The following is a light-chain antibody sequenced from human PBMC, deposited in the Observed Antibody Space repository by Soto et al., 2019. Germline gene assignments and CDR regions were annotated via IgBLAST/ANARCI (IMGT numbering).Light chain of an antibody. Sequence: EIVLTQSPGTLSLSPGERAPLSCRASQSVSSSYLARYQQKPGQAPRLLIYGASSRATGIPDRFSGSGSGTDFTLTISRLQPEDVATYYCQQYNTLWAFGQGTKVDIK. CDR3: QQYNTLWA. CDR1: QSVSSSY. V-gene: IGKV3-20*01. J-gene: IGKJ1*01. CDR2: GAS.